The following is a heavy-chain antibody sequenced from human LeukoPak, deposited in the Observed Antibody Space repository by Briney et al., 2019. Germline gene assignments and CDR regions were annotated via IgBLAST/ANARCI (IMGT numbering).Heavy chain of an antibody. D-gene: IGHD6-13*01. CDR1: GGSFSGYY. CDR3: AREAAVGTGGFDY. CDR2: IYNIGST. V-gene: IGHV4-59*01. Sequence: SETLSLTCAVYGGSFSGYYWSWIRQSPGKGLEWIGNIYNIGSTNYNPSLKSRVTILIDTSKKQFSLKVSSVTAADTAVYYCAREAAVGTGGFDYWGQGTLVTVSS. J-gene: IGHJ4*02.